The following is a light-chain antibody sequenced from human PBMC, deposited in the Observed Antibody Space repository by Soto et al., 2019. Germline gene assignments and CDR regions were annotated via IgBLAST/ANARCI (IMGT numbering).Light chain of an antibody. V-gene: IGKV3-20*01. CDR3: QQYGSSPLLT. CDR1: QSVSSSY. Sequence: EIVLTQSPGTLSLSPGERATLSCRASQSVSSSYLAWYQQKPGQAPRLLIYGASSRATGIPDRFSDSGSGTDFTLTISRLEPEDFAVYYCQQYGSSPLLTFGGGTKVEIK. CDR2: GAS. J-gene: IGKJ4*01.